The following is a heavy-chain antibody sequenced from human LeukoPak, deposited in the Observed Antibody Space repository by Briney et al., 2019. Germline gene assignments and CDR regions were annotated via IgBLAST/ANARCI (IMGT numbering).Heavy chain of an antibody. D-gene: IGHD3-10*01. CDR1: GFTVSSNY. CDR2: IYSGGST. CDR3: ARDPQKGYYGSGTGGYFDY. V-gene: IGHV3-66*01. J-gene: IGHJ4*02. Sequence: PGGSLRLSCAASGFTVSSNYMSWVRQAPGKGLEWVSVIYSGGSTYYADSVKGRFTISRDNSKNTLYLQMNSLRAEDTAVYYCARDPQKGYYGSGTGGYFDYWGQGTLVTVSS.